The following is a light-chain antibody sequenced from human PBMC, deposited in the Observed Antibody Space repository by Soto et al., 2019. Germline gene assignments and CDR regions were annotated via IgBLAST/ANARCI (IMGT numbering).Light chain of an antibody. V-gene: IGKV3-20*01. CDR3: QQYGSSPPIT. CDR2: GAS. Sequence: EIVLTLSPSTLSLSPGERATLSCRASQSVSSCYLAWYQLKPGQAPRLLIYGASSRATGIPDRFSGSGSGTDFTLTISRLEPEDFAVYYCQQYGSSPPITFGQGTRLEIK. J-gene: IGKJ5*01. CDR1: QSVSSCY.